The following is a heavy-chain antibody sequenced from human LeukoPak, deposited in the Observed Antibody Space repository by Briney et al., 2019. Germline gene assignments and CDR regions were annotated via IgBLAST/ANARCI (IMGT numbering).Heavy chain of an antibody. J-gene: IGHJ4*02. CDR1: GLTFSSYA. CDR3: AKDSYYDYVWGSYRYTNQFDY. V-gene: IGHV3-23*01. Sequence: GGSLRLSCAASGLTFSSYAMTWVRQAPGKGLEWVSAISRSGGSTNYADSVKGRFTISRDNSKNTVYLQMNSLRAEDTAVYYCAKDSYYDYVWGSYRYTNQFDYWGQGTLVTVSS. CDR2: ISRSGGST. D-gene: IGHD3-16*02.